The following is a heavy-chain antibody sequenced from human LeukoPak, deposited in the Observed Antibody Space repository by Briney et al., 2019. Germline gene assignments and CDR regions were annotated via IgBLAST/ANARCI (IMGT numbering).Heavy chain of an antibody. CDR3: ARAHDFWSGYGGNYMDV. D-gene: IGHD3-3*01. Sequence: PGGSLRLSCAASGFSFRTHSMKWVRQAPGKGLEWVSSITSFASDIYYADSVKGRFTISRDDGKNSLYLQMNSLGAEDSAVYYCARAHDFWSGYGGNYMDVWGKGTTVTVSS. V-gene: IGHV3-21*01. CDR2: ITSFASDI. J-gene: IGHJ6*03. CDR1: GFSFRTHS.